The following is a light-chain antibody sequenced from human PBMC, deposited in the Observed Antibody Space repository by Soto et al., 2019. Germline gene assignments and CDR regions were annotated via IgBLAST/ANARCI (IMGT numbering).Light chain of an antibody. CDR1: KAIASF. V-gene: IGKV1-9*01. CDR2: SAS. Sequence: DIQLTQSPSFLSASVGDRVTITCRASKAIASFLAWYQQKPGEAPKLLIYSASTLQSGVPSRFSGSRSGPAYTLTISSLQPEEFATYYCQQLNSYPYTFAQGTKLEIK. CDR3: QQLNSYPYT. J-gene: IGKJ2*01.